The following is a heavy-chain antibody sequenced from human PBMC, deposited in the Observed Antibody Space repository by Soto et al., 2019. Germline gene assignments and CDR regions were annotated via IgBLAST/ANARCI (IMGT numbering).Heavy chain of an antibody. V-gene: IGHV4-59*01. CDR2: IYYSGST. D-gene: IGHD3-16*01. CDR1: GGSISSYY. CDR3: ARVYGFYFDY. Sequence: PSETLSLTCTVSGGSISSYYWSWIRQPPGKGLEWIGYIYYSGSTIYNPSLKSRVTISVDTSKNQFSLKLSSVTAADTAVYYCARVYGFYFDYWGQGTLVTVSS. J-gene: IGHJ4*02.